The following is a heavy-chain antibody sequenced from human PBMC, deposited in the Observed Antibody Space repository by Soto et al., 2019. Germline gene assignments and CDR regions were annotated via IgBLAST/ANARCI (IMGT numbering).Heavy chain of an antibody. CDR3: ARRAGAVPGGIDF. CDR1: GDSISSYY. D-gene: IGHD6-19*01. V-gene: IGHV4-59*08. CDR2: IYYTGST. J-gene: IGHJ4*02. Sequence: HVQLQESGPGLVKPSETLSLICTVSGDSISSYYWSWIRQPPGKGLEWIGFIYYTGSTNYNPSLKTRVTISVDTSKHQLSLNLSSVTAAATAVYYCARRAGAVPGGIDFWGQGTLVTVPS.